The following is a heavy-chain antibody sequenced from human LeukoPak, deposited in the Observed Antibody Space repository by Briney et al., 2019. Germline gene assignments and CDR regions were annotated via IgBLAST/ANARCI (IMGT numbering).Heavy chain of an antibody. D-gene: IGHD6-19*01. J-gene: IGHJ5*01. CDR1: AYSISSGYC. CDR3: ARGYTTGWYYLDS. V-gene: IGHV4-38-2*01. CDR2: FSHSGNT. Sequence: SETLSLTCAVSAYSISSGYCWGWIRQPPGKGLEWIGTFSHSGNTYYIPSLKSRVTISVDTSKNQFSLTLSSVTAADTALYYCARGYTTGWYYLDSWGQGTLVTVSS.